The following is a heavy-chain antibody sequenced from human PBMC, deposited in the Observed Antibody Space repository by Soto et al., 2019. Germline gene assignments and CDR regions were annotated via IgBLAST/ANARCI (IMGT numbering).Heavy chain of an antibody. D-gene: IGHD3-10*01. Sequence: GGSLRLSCAASGFTFSSYGMHWVRQAPGKGLEWVSYISSSSSTIYCADSVKGRFTISRDNAKNSLYLQMNSLRAEDTAVYYCARDRKYYGSGSYYGYWGQGTLVTVSS. V-gene: IGHV3-48*01. CDR2: ISSSSSTI. CDR3: ARDRKYYGSGSYYGY. CDR1: GFTFSSYG. J-gene: IGHJ4*02.